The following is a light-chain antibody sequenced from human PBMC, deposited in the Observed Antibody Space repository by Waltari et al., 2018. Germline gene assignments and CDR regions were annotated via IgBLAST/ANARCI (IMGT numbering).Light chain of an antibody. CDR2: DAS. Sequence: SIMLSQPPSMSVAPGQTARITCGGNNVDSESVPWYQQKPGQAPRVVLYDASARPSGFPRRFSGSKSGNKATLTISRVEAGDEAGYYCQLWDTSNDRVVFGGGT. J-gene: IGLJ3*02. CDR3: QLWDTSNDRVV. V-gene: IGLV3-21*02. CDR1: NVDSES.